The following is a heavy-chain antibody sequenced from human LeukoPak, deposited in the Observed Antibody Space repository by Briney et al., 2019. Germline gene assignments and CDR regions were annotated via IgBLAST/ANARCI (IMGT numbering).Heavy chain of an antibody. CDR2: IIPIFGTA. CDR3: ARGYYYDSSGYLRAFDI. Sequence: SVKVSCKASGYTFTSYAISWVRQAPGQGLEWMGGIIPIFGTANYAQKFQGRVTITADKSTSTAYMELSSLRSEDTAVYYCARGYYYDSSGYLRAFDIWGQGTMVTVSS. V-gene: IGHV1-69*06. CDR1: GYTFTSYA. D-gene: IGHD3-22*01. J-gene: IGHJ3*02.